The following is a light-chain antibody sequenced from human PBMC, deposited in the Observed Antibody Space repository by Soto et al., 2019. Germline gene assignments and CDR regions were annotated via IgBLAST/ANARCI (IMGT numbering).Light chain of an antibody. Sequence: EIVLRQSPATLSSSPGERATLSCRASQSIGFSLAWYQQRPGQAPRLLIRDVSSRASGIPARFSGSGSGTDFTLTISSLEPEDPAVYYCQQRNSWPPTFGGGTKVEIK. J-gene: IGKJ4*01. CDR2: DVS. CDR3: QQRNSWPPT. CDR1: QSIGFS. V-gene: IGKV3-11*01.